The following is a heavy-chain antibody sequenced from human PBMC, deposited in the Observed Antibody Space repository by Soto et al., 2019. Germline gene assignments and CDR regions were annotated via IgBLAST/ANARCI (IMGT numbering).Heavy chain of an antibody. CDR3: ARVPNYYDSSGYFRWAFDI. CDR2: ISSSGSTI. J-gene: IGHJ3*02. D-gene: IGHD3-22*01. Sequence: SGGSLRLSCAASGFTFSSYEMNWVRQAPGKGLEWVSYISSSGSTIYYADSVKGRFTISRDNAKNSLYLQMNSLRAEDTAVYYCARVPNYYDSSGYFRWAFDIWGQGTMVTVSS. CDR1: GFTFSSYE. V-gene: IGHV3-48*03.